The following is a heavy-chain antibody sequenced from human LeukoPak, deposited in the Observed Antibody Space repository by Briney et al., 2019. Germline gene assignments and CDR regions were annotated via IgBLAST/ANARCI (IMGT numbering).Heavy chain of an antibody. CDR3: AKESKYYP. Sequence: LSGGSLRLSCAASGFPFSSYAITWVRQAPGKGLEWVSAISDSGGRTYYADSVKGRFTISRDNSKNSLYLQMNSLRAEDTAVYYCAKESKYYPWGQGTLVTVYS. CDR1: GFPFSSYA. CDR2: ISDSGGRT. J-gene: IGHJ5*02. D-gene: IGHD2/OR15-2a*01. V-gene: IGHV3-23*01.